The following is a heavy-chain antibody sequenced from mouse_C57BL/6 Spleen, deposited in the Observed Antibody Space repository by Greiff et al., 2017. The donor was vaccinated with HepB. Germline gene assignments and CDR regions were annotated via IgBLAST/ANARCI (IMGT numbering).Heavy chain of an antibody. D-gene: IGHD5-1*01. V-gene: IGHV5-17*01. CDR2: ISSGSSTI. CDR3: ARNLFQGWYFDV. Sequence: EVHLVESGGGLVKPGGSLKLSCAASGFTFSDYGMHWVRQAPEKGLEWVAYISSGSSTIYYADTVKGRFTISRDNAKNTLFLQMTSLRSEDTAMYYCARNLFQGWYFDVWGTGTTVTVSS. CDR1: GFTFSDYG. J-gene: IGHJ1*03.